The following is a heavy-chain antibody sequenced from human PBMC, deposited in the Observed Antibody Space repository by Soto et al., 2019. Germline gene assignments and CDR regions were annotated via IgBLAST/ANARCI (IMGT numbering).Heavy chain of an antibody. J-gene: IGHJ4*02. Sequence: QVQLVQSGAEVKKPGSSVKVSCKASGGTFSSYAISWVRQAPGQGLEWMGVIIPIFGTANYAQKFQGRVTITADESTRTAYMELSSLRSEDTAVYYCARGWDIVATTAYVYWGQGTLVTVSS. D-gene: IGHD5-12*01. CDR2: IIPIFGTA. V-gene: IGHV1-69*01. CDR1: GGTFSSYA. CDR3: ARGWDIVATTAYVY.